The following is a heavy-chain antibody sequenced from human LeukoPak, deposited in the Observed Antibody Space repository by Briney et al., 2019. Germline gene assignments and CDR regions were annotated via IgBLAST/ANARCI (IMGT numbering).Heavy chain of an antibody. CDR2: IKEDGSRE. Sequence: PGGSLRLSCAASGFTFSTYWMTWVRQAPGKGLEWVANIKEDGSREYYVDSVKDRFTISRDNAKNSLYLQMDSLTAEDTAVYYCARDSPGYGAYVSWGQGTLVSVSS. V-gene: IGHV3-7*01. J-gene: IGHJ1*01. CDR1: GFTFSTYW. CDR3: ARDSPGYGAYVS. D-gene: IGHD5-12*01.